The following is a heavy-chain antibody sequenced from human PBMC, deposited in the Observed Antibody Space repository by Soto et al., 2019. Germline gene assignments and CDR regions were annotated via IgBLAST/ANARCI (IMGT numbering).Heavy chain of an antibody. Sequence: SETLSLTCTVSGGSISDSSSYYWAWIRQPPGKGLEWFGSVYFSGNTYYGPSLKSRVTLSVDTSKNQFSLKLSSMTAADTAVYYCARHPNSGWLGYWGQGILVTVSS. J-gene: IGHJ4*02. CDR2: VYFSGNT. D-gene: IGHD5-12*01. CDR1: GGSISDSSSYY. V-gene: IGHV4-39*01. CDR3: ARHPNSGWLGY.